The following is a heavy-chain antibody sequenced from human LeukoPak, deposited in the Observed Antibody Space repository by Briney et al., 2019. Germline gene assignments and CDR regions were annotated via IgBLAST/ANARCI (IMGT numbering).Heavy chain of an antibody. CDR1: GYTFTSYG. Sequence: ASVKVSCKASGYTFTSYGISWVRQAPGQGIEWMGWISAYNGNTNYAQKLQGRVTMTTDTSTSTAYMELRSLRSDDTAVYYCARVRYYDSSVFPPDYWGQGTLVTVSS. CDR3: ARVRYYDSSVFPPDY. CDR2: ISAYNGNT. J-gene: IGHJ4*02. V-gene: IGHV1-18*01. D-gene: IGHD3-22*01.